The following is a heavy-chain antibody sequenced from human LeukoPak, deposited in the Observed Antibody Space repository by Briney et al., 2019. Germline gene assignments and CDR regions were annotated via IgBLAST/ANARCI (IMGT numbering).Heavy chain of an antibody. CDR1: GDTVSSNSAA. Sequence: SQTLSLTCAISGDTVSSNSAAWNWIRQSPSRGLEWLGRTYYRSKWYNDYAVSVKSRITINPDTSKSQFSLQLKSVTPEDTAFYYCARGATHNFDYWGQGTLVTVSS. J-gene: IGHJ4*02. CDR2: TYYRSKWYN. CDR3: ARGATHNFDY. D-gene: IGHD1-26*01. V-gene: IGHV6-1*01.